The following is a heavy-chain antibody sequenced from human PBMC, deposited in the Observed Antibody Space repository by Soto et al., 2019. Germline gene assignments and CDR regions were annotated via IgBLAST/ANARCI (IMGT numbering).Heavy chain of an antibody. CDR1: GFTFSDYA. J-gene: IGHJ4*02. CDR3: AKVLSKNYYYPFDF. Sequence: GGSLRLSCTASGFTFSDYAMAWVRQAPGKGLEWVSTISGGSSVTYYGDSVKGRFTISRDNAKKTLFLQLNRLSAEDTATYYCAKVLSKNYYYPFDFWGQGTQVTV. D-gene: IGHD3-10*01. V-gene: IGHV3-23*01. CDR2: ISGGSSVT.